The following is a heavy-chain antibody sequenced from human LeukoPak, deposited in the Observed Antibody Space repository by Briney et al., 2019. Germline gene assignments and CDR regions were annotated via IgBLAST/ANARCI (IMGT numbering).Heavy chain of an antibody. J-gene: IGHJ6*02. V-gene: IGHV1-69*01. D-gene: IGHD2-8*01. CDR2: IIPIFGTA. Sequence: ASVKVSCKASGGTFSSYAISWVRQAPGQELEWMGGIIPIFGTANYAQKFQGRVTITADESTSTAYMELSSLRSEDTAVYYCASFTQGPYYYGMDVWGQGTTVTVSS. CDR1: GGTFSSYA. CDR3: ASFTQGPYYYGMDV.